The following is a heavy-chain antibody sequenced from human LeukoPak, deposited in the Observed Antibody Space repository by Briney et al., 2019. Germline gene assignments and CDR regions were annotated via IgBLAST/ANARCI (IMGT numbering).Heavy chain of an antibody. CDR3: ARDLISGHYTFDY. J-gene: IGHJ4*02. CDR1: GYTFSSFG. CDR2: ISSTSSTR. D-gene: IGHD1-26*01. Sequence: PGGSLRLSCATDGYTFSSFGMNWVRQAPGTGLEWVSYISSTSSTREYADSVKGRFTVSRDNAKKSLYLQMNSLRDDDTAVYYCARDLISGHYTFDYWGQGTLVTVSS. V-gene: IGHV3-48*02.